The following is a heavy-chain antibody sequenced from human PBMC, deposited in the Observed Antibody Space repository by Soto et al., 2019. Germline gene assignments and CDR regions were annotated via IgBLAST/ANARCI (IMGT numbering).Heavy chain of an antibody. D-gene: IGHD3-3*01. CDR1: GFSFSKAW. J-gene: IGHJ4*02. V-gene: IGHV3-15*01. Sequence: GGSLRLSCAASGFSFSKAWMSWVRLTPGKGLEWVGRIKNKTDGGITDYPAPVRDRSTISRDDSRSTLYLQMNSLKTEDTAVYYCITDPYYDFWSGYHFDYWGQGTLVTVSS. CDR3: ITDPYYDFWSGYHFDY. CDR2: IKNKTDGGIT.